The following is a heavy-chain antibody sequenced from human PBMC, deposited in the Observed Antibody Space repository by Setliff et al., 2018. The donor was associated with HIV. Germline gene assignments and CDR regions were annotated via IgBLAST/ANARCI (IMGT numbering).Heavy chain of an antibody. V-gene: IGHV1-18*01. Sequence: WASVKVSCKASGYTFTSYGISWVRQAPGQGLEWMGWISAYNGNTNYAQKLQGRVTMTTDTSTSTAYMELRSLRSDDTAVYYCARKDDSSGYVTWFDPWGQGTLVTVSS. CDR1: GYTFTSYG. D-gene: IGHD3-22*01. CDR2: ISAYNGNT. J-gene: IGHJ5*02. CDR3: ARKDDSSGYVTWFDP.